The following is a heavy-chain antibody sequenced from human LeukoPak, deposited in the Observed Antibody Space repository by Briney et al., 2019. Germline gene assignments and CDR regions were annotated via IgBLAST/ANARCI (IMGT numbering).Heavy chain of an antibody. CDR1: GGSISSYY. D-gene: IGHD4-17*01. CDR3: ARAATVTLIGDYYMDV. V-gene: IGHV4-59*01. Sequence: SETLSLTCTVSGGSISSYYWSWIRQPPGKGLEWIGYIYYSGSTSYNPSLKSRVTISVDTSKKQFSLKLSSVTAADTAVYYCARAATVTLIGDYYMDVWGKGSRSPSP. CDR2: IYYSGST. J-gene: IGHJ6*03.